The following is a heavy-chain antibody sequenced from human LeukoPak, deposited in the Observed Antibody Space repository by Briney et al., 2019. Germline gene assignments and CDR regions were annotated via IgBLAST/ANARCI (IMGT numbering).Heavy chain of an antibody. J-gene: IGHJ4*02. CDR1: GFTFSSYG. V-gene: IGHV3-30*02. Sequence: PGGSLRLSCAASGFTFSSYGMHWVRQAPGKGLEWVAFIRYDGSNKYYADSVKGRFTISRDNSKNTLYLQMNSLRAEDTAVYYCAKELVRTYSGSYWADYWGQGTLVTVSS. CDR2: IRYDGSNK. CDR3: AKELVRTYSGSYWADY. D-gene: IGHD1-26*01.